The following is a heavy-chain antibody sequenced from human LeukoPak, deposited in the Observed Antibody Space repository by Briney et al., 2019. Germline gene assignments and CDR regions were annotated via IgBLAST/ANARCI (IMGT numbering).Heavy chain of an antibody. Sequence: GGSLRLSCAASGFTFSSYAMSWVRQAPGKGLEWVSAISGSGGSTYYADSVKGRFTISRDNSKNTLYLQMNSLRAEDTAVYYCAKTQWLVPVSSDFEYWGQGTVVTVSS. J-gene: IGHJ4*02. CDR3: AKTQWLVPVSSDFEY. CDR1: GFTFSSYA. V-gene: IGHV3-23*01. D-gene: IGHD6-19*01. CDR2: ISGSGGST.